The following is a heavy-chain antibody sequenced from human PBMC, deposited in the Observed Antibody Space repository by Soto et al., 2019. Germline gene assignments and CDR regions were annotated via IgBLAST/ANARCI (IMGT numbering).Heavy chain of an antibody. Sequence: GGSLRLSCAASGFTFSNAWMNWVRQAPGKGLEWVGRIKSKTDGGTTDYAAPVKGRFTISRDDSKNTLYLQMNSLKTEDTAVYYCTTEGYDFWSGYYGSYGMDVWGQGTTVTVSS. V-gene: IGHV3-15*07. CDR1: GFTFSNAW. CDR2: IKSKTDGGTT. J-gene: IGHJ6*02. D-gene: IGHD3-3*01. CDR3: TTEGYDFWSGYYGSYGMDV.